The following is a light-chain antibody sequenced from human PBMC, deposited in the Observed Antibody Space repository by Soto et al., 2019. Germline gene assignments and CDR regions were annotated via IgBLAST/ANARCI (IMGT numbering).Light chain of an antibody. CDR3: QQYGSSPWT. J-gene: IGKJ1*01. CDR2: GAS. Sequence: EIVLTQSPGTLSLSPGERATLSCRASQSVSSSYLAWYQQKPGQAPRRLIYGASSSATGIPDRFSGSGSGTDFTHTISSLEPEDVAVYYCQQYGSSPWTFGQGTKVEIK. CDR1: QSVSSSY. V-gene: IGKV3-20*01.